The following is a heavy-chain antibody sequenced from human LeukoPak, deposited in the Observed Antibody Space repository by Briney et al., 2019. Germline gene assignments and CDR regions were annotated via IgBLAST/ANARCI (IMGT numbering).Heavy chain of an antibody. V-gene: IGHV7-4-1*02. Sequence: GASVKVSCKASGYTFSTYTMNWVRQAPGQGLEWMGWINTNTGNPTYAQGFTGRFVFSLDTSVSTAYLQISSLKAEDTAVYYCASPGLSSGYYRADAFDIGGQGQWSPSLQ. CDR1: GYTFSTYT. CDR3: ASPGLSSGYYRADAFDI. J-gene: IGHJ3*02. D-gene: IGHD3-22*01. CDR2: INTNTGNP.